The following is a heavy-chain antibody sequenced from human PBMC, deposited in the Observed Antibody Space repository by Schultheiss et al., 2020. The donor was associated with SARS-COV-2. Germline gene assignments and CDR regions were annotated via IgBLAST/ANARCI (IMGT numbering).Heavy chain of an antibody. CDR1: GGSISSYY. J-gene: IGHJ4*02. CDR2: IYYSGST. CDR3: ARAPGGYDTTFDY. V-gene: IGHV4-59*08. Sequence: GSLRLSCTVSGGSISSYYWSWIRQPPGKGLEWIGYIYYSGSTNYNPSLKSRVTISVDTSKNQFSLKLSSVTAADTAVYYCARAPGGYDTTFDYWGQGTLVTVSS. D-gene: IGHD1-1*01.